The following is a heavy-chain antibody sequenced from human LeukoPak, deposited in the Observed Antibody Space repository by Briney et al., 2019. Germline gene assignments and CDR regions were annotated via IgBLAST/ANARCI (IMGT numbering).Heavy chain of an antibody. Sequence: PGGSLRLSCAASGFTFSSYAMSGVRQAPGKGVEWVSAISGSGGSTYYADSVKGRFTNTRDNAKNSLYLQMNSLRAEDTAVYYCARGGRWMVLGYFDYWGQGTLVTVSS. V-gene: IGHV3-23*01. CDR2: ISGSGGST. CDR3: ARGGRWMVLGYFDY. D-gene: IGHD6-19*01. CDR1: GFTFSSYA. J-gene: IGHJ4*02.